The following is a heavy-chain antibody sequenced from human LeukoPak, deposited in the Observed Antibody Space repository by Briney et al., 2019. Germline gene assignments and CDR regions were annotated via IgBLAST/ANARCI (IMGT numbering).Heavy chain of an antibody. CDR1: GFTFSDYY. Sequence: GGSLRLSCAASGFTFSDYYMSWIRQAPGKGLEWVSVIYSGGSTYYADSVKGRFTISRDNSKNTLYLQMNSLRAEDTAVYYCARGHHYYDSSGYLDYWGQGTLVTVSS. J-gene: IGHJ4*02. CDR3: ARGHHYYDSSGYLDY. V-gene: IGHV3-53*01. CDR2: IYSGGST. D-gene: IGHD3-22*01.